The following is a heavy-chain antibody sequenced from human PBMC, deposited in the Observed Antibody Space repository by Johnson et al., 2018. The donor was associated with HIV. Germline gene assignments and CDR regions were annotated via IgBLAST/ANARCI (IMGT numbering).Heavy chain of an antibody. J-gene: IGHJ3*01. D-gene: IGHD3-22*01. Sequence: VQLIESGGGLVQPGGSLRLSCAASGFTFDDYAMHWVRQAPGKGLEWVSGISGSGGSTYSADSVKGRFTISRDNAKNSLYLQMNSLRDDDTALYYCVKRGGSGWGAFDVWGRGTVVTVSS. V-gene: IGHV3-9*01. CDR2: ISGSGGST. CDR1: GFTFDDYA. CDR3: VKRGGSGWGAFDV.